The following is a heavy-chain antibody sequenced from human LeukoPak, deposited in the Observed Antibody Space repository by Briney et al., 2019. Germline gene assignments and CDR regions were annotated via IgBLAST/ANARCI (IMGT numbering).Heavy chain of an antibody. Sequence: ASVKVSCKASGYTFTGYYMHLVRQAPGQGLEWMGRINPNSGGTNYAQKFQGRVTMTRDTSISTAYMELSRLRSDDTAVYYCAILDVIVVVNDAFDIWGQGTMVTVSS. V-gene: IGHV1-2*06. J-gene: IGHJ3*02. CDR2: INPNSGGT. D-gene: IGHD3-22*01. CDR3: AILDVIVVVNDAFDI. CDR1: GYTFTGYY.